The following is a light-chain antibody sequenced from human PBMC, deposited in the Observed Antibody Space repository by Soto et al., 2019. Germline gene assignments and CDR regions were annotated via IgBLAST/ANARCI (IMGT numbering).Light chain of an antibody. CDR2: AAS. Sequence: EIVMTQSPATLSVSPGEGATLSCRASQSISNNLAWYQQRPGQAPKLLIYAASTRATGIPARFSGSGSGTEFTLTISSLQSEDSAVYYCQQYNNWPKTFGGGTKVEIK. CDR1: QSISNN. J-gene: IGKJ4*01. CDR3: QQYNNWPKT. V-gene: IGKV3-15*01.